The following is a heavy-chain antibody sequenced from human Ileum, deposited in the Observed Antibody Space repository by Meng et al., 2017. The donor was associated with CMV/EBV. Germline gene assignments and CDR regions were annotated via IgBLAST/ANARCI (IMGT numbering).Heavy chain of an antibody. Sequence: SETLSLTCTVSGGSISSYYWSWIRQPPGEGLEWIGYIYYSGSTNYNPSLKSRVTISVDTSKNQFSLKLSSVTAADTAVYYCARDLIATSYFDYWGQGTLVTVSS. V-gene: IGHV4-59*01. D-gene: IGHD1-26*01. J-gene: IGHJ4*02. CDR2: IYYSGST. CDR1: GGSISSYY. CDR3: ARDLIATSYFDY.